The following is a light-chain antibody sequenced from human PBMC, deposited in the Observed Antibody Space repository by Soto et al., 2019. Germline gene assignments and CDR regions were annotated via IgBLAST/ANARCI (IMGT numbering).Light chain of an antibody. CDR2: KVS. J-gene: IGLJ1*01. V-gene: IGLV2-14*03. CDR1: SDDVGAYNL. Sequence: QSARTQPASVSGSPGQSITISCTGTSDDVGAYNLVSWYQQHPGQAPKVLIYKVSNRPSGVSNRFSGSKSGNTASLTISGLQAEDEAIYFCSSYTSNSRVFGTGTKATV. CDR3: SSYTSNSRV.